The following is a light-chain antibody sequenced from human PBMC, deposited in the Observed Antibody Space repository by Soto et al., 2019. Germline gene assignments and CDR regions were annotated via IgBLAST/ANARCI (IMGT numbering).Light chain of an antibody. CDR2: GNS. CDR1: SSNIGAGYD. V-gene: IGLV1-40*01. J-gene: IGLJ2*01. Sequence: QSVLTQPPSVSGAPGQRVTISCTGSSSNIGAGYDVHWYHQLPGTAPKLLIYGNSNRPSGVPDRFSGSKSGTSASLAITGLQAEDEADYYCQSYDISRSVVFGGGTQLTVL. CDR3: QSYDISRSVV.